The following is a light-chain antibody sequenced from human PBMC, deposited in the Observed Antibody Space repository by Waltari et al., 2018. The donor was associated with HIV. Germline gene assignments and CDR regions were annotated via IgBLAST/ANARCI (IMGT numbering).Light chain of an antibody. CDR1: QSVSDY. CDR3: QQRSGRPLYT. Sequence: TQYPATLSVSPGERATLSCRAGQSVSDYLAWYHQKPGQPPRLLIYDTSARASGVPARFSGSGSGTDFPLTISSLEAEDVGFFYCQQRSGRPLYTFGQGTRLDLK. CDR2: DTS. J-gene: IGKJ2*01. V-gene: IGKV3-11*01.